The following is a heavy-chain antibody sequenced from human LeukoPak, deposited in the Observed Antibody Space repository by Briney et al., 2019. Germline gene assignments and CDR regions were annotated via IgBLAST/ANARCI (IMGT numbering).Heavy chain of an antibody. D-gene: IGHD3-22*01. CDR1: GGSINSGGYY. V-gene: IGHV4-31*02. CDR2: IYYSGIA. CDR3: ARFRTPAPRDSSVSHDAFDI. Sequence: SETLSLTCSVSGGSINSGGYYWSWIRQHPGKGLELIGNIYYSGIADYNPSLKSRVTISVDTSNNQFSLNLTSVTAADTAVYYCARFRTPAPRDSSVSHDAFDIWGQGTMVTVSS. J-gene: IGHJ3*02.